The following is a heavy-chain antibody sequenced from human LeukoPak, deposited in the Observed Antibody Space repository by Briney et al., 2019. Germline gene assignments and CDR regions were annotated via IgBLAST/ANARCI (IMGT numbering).Heavy chain of an antibody. CDR3: AREKGYYYDSSGYPDY. CDR1: GFTFSSYG. D-gene: IGHD3-22*01. J-gene: IGHJ4*02. Sequence: PGGSLRLSCAASGFTFSSYGMHWVRQAPGKGLEWVAVIWYDGSNKYYADSVKGRFTISRDNSKNTLYLQMNSLRAEDTAVYYCAREKGYYYDSSGYPDYWGQGTLVTVSS. V-gene: IGHV3-33*01. CDR2: IWYDGSNK.